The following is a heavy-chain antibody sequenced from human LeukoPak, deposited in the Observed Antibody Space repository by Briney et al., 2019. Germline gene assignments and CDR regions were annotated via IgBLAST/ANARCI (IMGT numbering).Heavy chain of an antibody. J-gene: IGHJ3*02. CDR3: ARRSAAKDAFDI. CDR1: GFTFSSYW. Sequence: GGSLRLSCAASGFTFSSYWMHWVRQAPGKGLVWVSRINSDGSSTNYADSVKGRFTISRDNAKNTLYLQMNSLRAEDTAVYYCARRSAAKDAFDIWGQGTMVTVSS. CDR2: INSDGSST. V-gene: IGHV3-74*01. D-gene: IGHD6-25*01.